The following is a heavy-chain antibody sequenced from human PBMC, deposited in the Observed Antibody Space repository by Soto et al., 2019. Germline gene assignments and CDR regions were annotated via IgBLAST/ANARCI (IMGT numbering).Heavy chain of an antibody. CDR2: IYSGGST. CDR1: GFTVSSNY. J-gene: IGHJ4*02. Sequence: GGSLRLSCAASGFTVSSNYMSWVRQAPGKGLEWVSVIYSGGSTYYADSVKGRFTISRHNSKNTLYLQMNSLRAEDTAVYYCARLAVYCSSTSCAPYYFDYWGQGTLVTVSS. D-gene: IGHD2-2*01. V-gene: IGHV3-53*04. CDR3: ARLAVYCSSTSCAPYYFDY.